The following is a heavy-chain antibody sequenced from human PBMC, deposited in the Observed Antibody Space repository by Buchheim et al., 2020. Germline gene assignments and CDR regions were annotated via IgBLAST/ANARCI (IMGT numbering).Heavy chain of an antibody. D-gene: IGHD5-18*01. V-gene: IGHV3-30*03. J-gene: IGHJ4*02. CDR3: ATMGDTAMGDY. CDR2: ISYDGSNK. Sequence: QVQLVESGGGVVQPGRSLRLSCAASGFTFSSYGMHWVRQAPGKGLEWVAVISYDGSNKYYADSVKGRFTISRDNSKNTLYLQMNSLRAEDTAVYYCATMGDTAMGDYWGQGTL. CDR1: GFTFSSYG.